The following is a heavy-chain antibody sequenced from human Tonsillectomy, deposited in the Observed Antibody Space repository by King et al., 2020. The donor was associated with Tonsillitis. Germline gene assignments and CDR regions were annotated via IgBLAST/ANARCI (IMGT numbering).Heavy chain of an antibody. J-gene: IGHJ2*01. CDR2: IYYSGST. D-gene: IGHD2-15*01. V-gene: IGHV4-39*01. Sequence: QLQESGPGLVKPSETLSLTCTVSGGSISSSSYYWGWIRQPPGKGLEWIGSIYYSGSTYYNPSLKSRVPISVDTSKNQFSLKLSSVTAADTAVYYCASTNCSGGSCKWYFDLWGRGTLVTVSS. CDR3: ASTNCSGGSCKWYFDL. CDR1: GGSISSSSYY.